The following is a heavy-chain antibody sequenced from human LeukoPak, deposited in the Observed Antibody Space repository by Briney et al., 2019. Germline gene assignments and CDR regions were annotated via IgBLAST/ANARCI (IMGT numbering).Heavy chain of an antibody. V-gene: IGHV1-24*01. CDR1: GYTLTELS. J-gene: IGHJ4*02. CDR3: ARGGRMATTYSSDY. D-gene: IGHD5-24*01. Sequence: GASVKVSCKVSGYTLTELSMHWVRQAPGKGLEWMGGFDPEDGETIYAQKFQGRVTMTEDTSTDTAYMELRSLRSDDTAVYYCARGGRMATTYSSDYWGQGTLVTVSS. CDR2: FDPEDGET.